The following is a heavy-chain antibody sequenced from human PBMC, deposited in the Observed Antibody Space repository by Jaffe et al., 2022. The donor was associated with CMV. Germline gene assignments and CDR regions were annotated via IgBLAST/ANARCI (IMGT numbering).Heavy chain of an antibody. Sequence: EVQLLESGGGLVQPGGSLRLSCAASGFTFSSYAMSWVRQAPGKGLEWVSAISGSGGSTYYADSVKGRFTISRDNSKNTLYLQMNSLRAEDTAVYYCAPAEARSSGYSWVYWGQGTLVTVSS. CDR2: ISGSGGST. V-gene: IGHV3-23*01. J-gene: IGHJ4*02. CDR3: APAEARSSGYSWVY. CDR1: GFTFSSYA. D-gene: IGHD3-22*01.